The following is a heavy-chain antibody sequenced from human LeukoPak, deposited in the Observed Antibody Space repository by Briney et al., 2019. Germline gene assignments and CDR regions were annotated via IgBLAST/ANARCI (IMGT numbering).Heavy chain of an antibody. D-gene: IGHD6-13*01. Sequence: GGSLRLSCAASGFTFSSYWMHWVRQAPGKGLVWVSRINSDGSSTSYADSVKGRFTFSRDNAKNTLYLQMNSLRAEDTAVYYCARGYSAAGDFDYWGQGTLVTVSS. J-gene: IGHJ4*02. CDR2: INSDGSST. CDR1: GFTFSSYW. V-gene: IGHV3-74*01. CDR3: ARGYSAAGDFDY.